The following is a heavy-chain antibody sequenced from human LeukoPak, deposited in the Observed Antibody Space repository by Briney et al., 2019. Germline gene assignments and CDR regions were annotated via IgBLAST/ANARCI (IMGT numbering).Heavy chain of an antibody. CDR2: TYYRSKWYN. CDR3: AVQLAGDVLRCFYP. V-gene: IGHV6-1*01. CDR1: GDSVSSNSAV. J-gene: IGHJ5*02. D-gene: IGHD5-12*01. Sequence: SQTLSLTFAISGDSVSSNSAVWNWIRQSPSRGLEWLGRTYYRSKWYNEYAVSVKSRISIKPDTSKNQYSLQLNSVTPEDTAVYYCAVQLAGDVLRCFYPWGQGTLVTVSS.